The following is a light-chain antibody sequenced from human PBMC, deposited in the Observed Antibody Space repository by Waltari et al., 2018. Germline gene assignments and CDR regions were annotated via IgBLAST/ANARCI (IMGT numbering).Light chain of an antibody. J-gene: IGKJ1*01. V-gene: IGKV3-15*01. Sequence: EVVMTQSPATLSVSPGERATLSCRASQSVSSNLAWYQHKPGQAPRLLIYGASTRATGIPARVSGSGSGTEFTLTISSLQSEDFAAYYCQQYNNWPPWTFGPGTTVEIK. CDR2: GAS. CDR3: QQYNNWPPWT. CDR1: QSVSSN.